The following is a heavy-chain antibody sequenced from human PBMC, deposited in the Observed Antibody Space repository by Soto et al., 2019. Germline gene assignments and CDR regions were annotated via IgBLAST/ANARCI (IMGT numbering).Heavy chain of an antibody. J-gene: IGHJ5*02. CDR3: ARGPVVPAANNWFDP. CDR2: ISAYNGNT. CDR1: GYTFTSYG. D-gene: IGHD2-2*01. Sequence: ASVKVSCKASGYTFTSYGISWVRQAPGQGLEWMGWISAYNGNTNYAQKLQGRVTMTTDTSTSTAYTELRSLRSDDTAVYYCARGPVVPAANNWFDPWGQGTLVTVS. V-gene: IGHV1-18*01.